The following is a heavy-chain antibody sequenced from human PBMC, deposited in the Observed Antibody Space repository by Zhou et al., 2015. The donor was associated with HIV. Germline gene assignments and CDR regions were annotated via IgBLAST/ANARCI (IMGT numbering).Heavy chain of an antibody. CDR2: IIPIFGTA. Sequence: QVQLVQSGAEVKKPGSSVKVSCKASGGTFSSYAISWVRQAPGQGLEWMGGIIPIFGTANYAQKFQGRVTITADESTSTAYMELSSLRSEDTAVYYCARDRGGDIVVVPAATSPFGMDVWGPRGPRSPSP. CDR1: GGTFSSYA. CDR3: ARDRGGDIVVVPAATSPFGMDV. J-gene: IGHJ6*01. D-gene: IGHD2-2*01. V-gene: IGHV1-69*01.